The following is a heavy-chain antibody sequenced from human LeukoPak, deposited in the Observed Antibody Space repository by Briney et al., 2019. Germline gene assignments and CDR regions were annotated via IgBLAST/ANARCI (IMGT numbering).Heavy chain of an antibody. V-gene: IGHV3-66*04. Sequence: GGSLRLSCAASGFTVSSNDMSWVRQAPGKGLEWVSVIYSGGSRYYADSVKGRFTISRDNSKNTLYLQMNSLRAEDTAAYYCASHGGGYCSSTSCQPYYYYYGMDVWGQGTTVTVSS. CDR2: IYSGGSR. CDR1: GFTVSSND. D-gene: IGHD2-2*03. CDR3: ASHGGGYCSSTSCQPYYYYYGMDV. J-gene: IGHJ6*02.